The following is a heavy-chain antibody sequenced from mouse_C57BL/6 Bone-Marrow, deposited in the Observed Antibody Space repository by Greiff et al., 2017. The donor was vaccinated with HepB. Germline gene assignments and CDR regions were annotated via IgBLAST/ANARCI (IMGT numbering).Heavy chain of an antibody. CDR3: AREGIYDDYENWYFDV. V-gene: IGHV3-1*01. CDR1: GYSITSGYD. J-gene: IGHJ1*03. D-gene: IGHD2-4*01. CDR2: ISYSGST. Sequence: EVKLMESGPGMVKPSQSLSLTCTVTGYSITSGYDWHWIRHFPGNKLEWMGYISYSGSTNYNPSLKSRISITHDTSKNHFFLKLNSVTTEDTATYYCAREGIYDDYENWYFDVWGTGTTVTVSS.